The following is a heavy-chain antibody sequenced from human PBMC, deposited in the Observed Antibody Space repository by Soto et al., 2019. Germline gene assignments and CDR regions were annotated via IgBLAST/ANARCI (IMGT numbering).Heavy chain of an antibody. Sequence: GASVKVSCKASGGTFSSYAISWVRQAPGQGLEWMGGIIPIFGTANYAQKFQGRVTITADESTSTAYMELSSLRSEDTAVYYCARNSYGFHYYYGMDVWGQGTTVTVSS. D-gene: IGHD5-18*01. J-gene: IGHJ6*02. CDR2: IIPIFGTA. V-gene: IGHV1-69*13. CDR1: GGTFSSYA. CDR3: ARNSYGFHYYYGMDV.